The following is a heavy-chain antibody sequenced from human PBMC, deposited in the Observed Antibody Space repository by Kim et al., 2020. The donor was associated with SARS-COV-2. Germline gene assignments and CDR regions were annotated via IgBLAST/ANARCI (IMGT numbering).Heavy chain of an antibody. CDR2: IWHDGSNQ. Sequence: GGSLRLSCGVAGFSLTNYGMNWVRQAPGKGLEGVAHIWHDGSNQEYADSVKGRFTISTDSSNNTLSLQMDSLRAEDTAVYYCAKDEYRGLSGYVYGMDVWGQGTTVIVSS. CDR1: GFSLTNYG. V-gene: IGHV3-33*03. CDR3: AKDEYRGLSGYVYGMDV. D-gene: IGHD6-6*01. J-gene: IGHJ6*02.